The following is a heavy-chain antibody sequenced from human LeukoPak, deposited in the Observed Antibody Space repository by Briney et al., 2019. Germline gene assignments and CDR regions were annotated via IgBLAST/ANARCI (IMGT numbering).Heavy chain of an antibody. CDR3: ARVGATQVLPGPGYYFDY. D-gene: IGHD1-26*01. Sequence: SETLSLTCAVYGGSFCGYYWSWIRQPPGKGLEWIGEINHSGSTNYNPSLKSRVTISVDTSKNQFSLKLSSVTAADTAVYYCARVGATQVLPGPGYYFDYWGQGTLVTVSS. CDR1: GGSFCGYY. V-gene: IGHV4-34*01. CDR2: INHSGST. J-gene: IGHJ4*02.